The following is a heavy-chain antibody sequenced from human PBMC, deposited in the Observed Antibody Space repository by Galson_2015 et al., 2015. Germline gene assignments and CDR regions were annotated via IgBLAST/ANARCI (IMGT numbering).Heavy chain of an antibody. CDR2: IIPIFRTS. CDR3: ATRGRDCSSPSCYAILDY. J-gene: IGHJ4*02. V-gene: IGHV1-69*13. D-gene: IGHD2-2*01. CDR1: GGTFSTYA. Sequence: SVKVSCKASGGTFSTYAISWVRQVPGQGLEWMGGIIPIFRTSTYAQKFQGRVTITADESTSTVYMDLSSLTSEDTAVYYCATRGRDCSSPSCYAILDYWGQGTLVTVSS.